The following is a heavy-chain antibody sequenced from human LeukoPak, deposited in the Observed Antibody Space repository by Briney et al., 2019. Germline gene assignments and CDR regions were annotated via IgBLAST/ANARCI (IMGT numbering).Heavy chain of an antibody. CDR3: ARGGGLYYYDSSGYDY. Sequence: PGGSLRLSCAASGFTLSSYSMNWVRQAPGKGLVWVSRINSDESTTTYADSVKGRFTISRDNAKNTLYLQMNSLRAEDTAVYYCARGGGLYYYDSSGYDYWGQGTLVTVSS. CDR1: GFTLSSYS. J-gene: IGHJ4*02. D-gene: IGHD3-22*01. V-gene: IGHV3-74*01. CDR2: INSDESTT.